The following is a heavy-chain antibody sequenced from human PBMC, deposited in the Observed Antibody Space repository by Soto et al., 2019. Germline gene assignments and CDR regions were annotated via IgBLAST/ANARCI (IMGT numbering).Heavy chain of an antibody. Sequence: LSLTCTVSGGPISSSSYYWGWIRQPPGKGLEWIGSIYYSGSTYYNPSLKSRVTISVDTSKNQFSLKLSSVTAADTAVYYCARLPYAIHFDYWGQGTLVTVSS. D-gene: IGHD2-8*01. CDR1: GGPISSSSYY. CDR3: ARLPYAIHFDY. CDR2: IYYSGST. J-gene: IGHJ4*02. V-gene: IGHV4-39*01.